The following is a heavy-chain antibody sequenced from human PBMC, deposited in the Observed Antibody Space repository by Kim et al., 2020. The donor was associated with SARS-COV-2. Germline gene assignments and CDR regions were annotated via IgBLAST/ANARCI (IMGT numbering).Heavy chain of an antibody. Sequence: GSDKNYGDSVKGRFAISRDNAKNSLYLQMHSLRVEDTAVYYCARGGRADYWGQGTLVTVSS. D-gene: IGHD3-16*01. CDR3: ARGGRADY. V-gene: IGHV3-7*01. CDR2: GSDK. J-gene: IGHJ4*02.